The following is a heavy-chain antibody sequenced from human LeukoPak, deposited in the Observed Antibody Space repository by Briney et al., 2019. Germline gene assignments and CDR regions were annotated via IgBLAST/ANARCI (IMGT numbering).Heavy chain of an antibody. J-gene: IGHJ4*02. D-gene: IGHD6-19*01. CDR2: IKEDGNEI. CDR1: GFSFSSNC. Sequence: GGSLRLSCAVSGFSFSSNCMSWVRQAPEKGLEWVAKIKEDGNEIYYVDSVKGRFTISRDNTKNSLFLQMNSLRAEDTAVYYCATGGAVAGRFAYWGQGTLVTVSS. CDR3: ATGGAVAGRFAY. V-gene: IGHV3-7*01.